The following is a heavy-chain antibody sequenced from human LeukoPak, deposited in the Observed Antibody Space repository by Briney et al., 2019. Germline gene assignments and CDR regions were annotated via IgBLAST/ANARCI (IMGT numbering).Heavy chain of an antibody. CDR1: GYTFTSYG. V-gene: IGHV1-69*04. CDR2: IIPILGIA. J-gene: IGHJ5*02. CDR3: ARDIVVPAARYNWFDP. D-gene: IGHD2-2*01. Sequence: SVKVSCKASGYTFTSYGISWVRQAPGQGLEWMGRIIPILGIANYAQKFQGRVTITADKSTSTAYMELSSLRSEDTAVYYCARDIVVPAARYNWFDPWGQGTLVTVSS.